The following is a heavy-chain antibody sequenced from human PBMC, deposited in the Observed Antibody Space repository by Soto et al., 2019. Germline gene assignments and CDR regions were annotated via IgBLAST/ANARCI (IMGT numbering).Heavy chain of an antibody. V-gene: IGHV3-30*18. CDR1: GFSFKNFG. Sequence: GGSLRLSCEASGFSFKNFGMHWVRQAPGKGLEWVAFISYDGTYQYYADSVTGRLTITRDNSKNTLNMQLNSLRREDTAVYYCAKGGEVGGVLGDHWGQGTLVTVSS. CDR2: ISYDGTYQ. J-gene: IGHJ4*02. CDR3: AKGGEVGGVLGDH. D-gene: IGHD1-26*01.